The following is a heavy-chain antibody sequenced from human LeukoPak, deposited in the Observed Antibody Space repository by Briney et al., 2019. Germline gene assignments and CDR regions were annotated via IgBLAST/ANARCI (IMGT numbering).Heavy chain of an antibody. CDR2: IYYSGST. D-gene: IGHD1-26*01. CDR1: GGSISSYY. V-gene: IGHV4-59*01. Sequence: SETLSLTCTVSGGSISSYYWSWIRQPPGKGLEWIGYIYYSGSTNYNTSPKSRVTISVDTSKNQFSLKRSSVTAADTAVYYCARDGGAIDYWGQGTLVTVSS. CDR3: ARDGGAIDY. J-gene: IGHJ4*02.